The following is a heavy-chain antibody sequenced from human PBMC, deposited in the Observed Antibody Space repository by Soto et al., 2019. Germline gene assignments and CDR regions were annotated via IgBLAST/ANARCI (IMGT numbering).Heavy chain of an antibody. CDR2: IYPGDSET. V-gene: IGHV5-51*01. D-gene: IGHD5-18*01. Sequence: VRQMPGKGLEWMGIIYPGDSETRYSPSFQGQVTISADKSINTAYLQWSSLRASDTAMYYCARGDTAMAPYYFDYWGQGTLVTVSS. CDR3: ARGDTAMAPYYFDY. J-gene: IGHJ4*02.